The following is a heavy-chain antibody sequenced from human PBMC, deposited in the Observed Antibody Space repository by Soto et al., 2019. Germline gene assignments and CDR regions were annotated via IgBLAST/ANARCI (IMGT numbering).Heavy chain of an antibody. V-gene: IGHV4-34*01. Sequence: LSLTCAVHGGSFRGYYWSWIRQPPGKGLEWIGEINHSGGTNYNPSLKSRVTISVDTSKNQFSLKLSSVTAADTAVYYCARGGLGYSYGLIADYWGQGTLVTVSS. D-gene: IGHD5-18*01. CDR2: INHSGGT. CDR3: ARGGLGYSYGLIADY. J-gene: IGHJ4*02. CDR1: GGSFRGYY.